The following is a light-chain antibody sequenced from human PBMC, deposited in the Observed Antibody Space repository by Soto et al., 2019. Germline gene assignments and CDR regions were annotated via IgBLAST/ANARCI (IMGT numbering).Light chain of an antibody. CDR3: SSYTSSSTLVV. CDR1: SSDVGAYNY. V-gene: IGLV2-14*01. Sequence: QSVLTQPASVSGSPGQSITISCTGTSSDVGAYNYVSWYQQYPGKAPKLMIYDVSNRPSGVSNRFSGSKSGNTASLTISGLQAEDEADYYCSSYTSSSTLVVFGGGTQLTVL. J-gene: IGLJ2*01. CDR2: DVS.